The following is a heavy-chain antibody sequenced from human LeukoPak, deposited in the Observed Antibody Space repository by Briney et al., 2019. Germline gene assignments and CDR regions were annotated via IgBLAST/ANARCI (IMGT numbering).Heavy chain of an antibody. V-gene: IGHV4-59*01. CDR2: IYYSGST. Sequence: SETLSLTCTVSGGSISSYYWSWIRQPPGKGLEWIGYIYYSGSTNYNPSLKSRVTISVDTSKNQFSLKLSSVTASDTAVFYCARDWSPTQAFDPWGQGTLVTVSS. CDR3: ARDWSPTQAFDP. J-gene: IGHJ5*02. D-gene: IGHD2-15*01. CDR1: GGSISSYY.